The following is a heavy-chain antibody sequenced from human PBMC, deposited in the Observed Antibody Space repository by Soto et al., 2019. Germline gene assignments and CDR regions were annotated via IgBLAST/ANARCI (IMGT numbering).Heavy chain of an antibody. CDR2: IYYSGSS. Sequence: SETLSLTCTVSGGSISSGSYHWSWIRQHPGKGLEWIGNIYYSGSSYYNPSLKSQATISIDTSKDQFSLRLGSVTAADTTVYYCARVEGSSYYFRHDCWGRGTLVTVSS. D-gene: IGHD1-26*01. J-gene: IGHJ4*02. CDR3: ARVEGSSYYFRHDC. CDR1: GGSISSGSYH. V-gene: IGHV4-31*01.